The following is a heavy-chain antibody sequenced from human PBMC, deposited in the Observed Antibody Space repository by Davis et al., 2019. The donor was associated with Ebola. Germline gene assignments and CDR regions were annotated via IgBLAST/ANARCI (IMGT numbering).Heavy chain of an antibody. Sequence: ASVTVSRKASGYPFTSYGTSWVRQAPGQGLECIGWMHAGNGNTKYSQKLQCRVTITRDTSASTAYMELRRLRSDDTAVYYCARRGSSGYLDAFDIWGQGTMVTFSS. D-gene: IGHD3-22*01. CDR1: GYPFTSYG. J-gene: IGHJ3*02. CDR2: MHAGNGNT. V-gene: IGHV1-18*01. CDR3: ARRGSSGYLDAFDI.